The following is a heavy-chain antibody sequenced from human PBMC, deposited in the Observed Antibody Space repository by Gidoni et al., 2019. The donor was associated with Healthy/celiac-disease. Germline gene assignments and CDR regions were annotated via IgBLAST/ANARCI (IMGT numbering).Heavy chain of an antibody. J-gene: IGHJ3*02. CDR3: ARESVVIVGATPSSRAFDI. V-gene: IGHV3-30-3*01. D-gene: IGHD1-26*01. Sequence: QVQLVESGGGVVQPGRSLRLSCAASGFTFSSYAMPWVRQAPGKGLEWVAVISYDGSNKYSADSVKGRFTISRDNSKNTLYLQMNSLRAEDTAVYYCARESVVIVGATPSSRAFDIWGQGTMVTVSS. CDR2: ISYDGSNK. CDR1: GFTFSSYA.